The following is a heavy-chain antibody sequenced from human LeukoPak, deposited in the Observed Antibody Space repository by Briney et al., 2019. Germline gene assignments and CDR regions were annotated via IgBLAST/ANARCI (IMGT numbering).Heavy chain of an antibody. D-gene: IGHD3-22*01. CDR2: IFHSGNT. J-gene: IGHJ3*02. Sequence: SETLSLTCAVYGGSFSRYYWNWIRQPPGKGLEWIGSIFHSGNTYSNPSLKSRVTISVDTSKNQFSLKLTSVTAADTAVYYCATRLHYYYDTSPSFFDIWGQGTMVTVSS. V-gene: IGHV4-34*12. CDR1: GGSFSRYY. CDR3: ATRLHYYYDTSPSFFDI.